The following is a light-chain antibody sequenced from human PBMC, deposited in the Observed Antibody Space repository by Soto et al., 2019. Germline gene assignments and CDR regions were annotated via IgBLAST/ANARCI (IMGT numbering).Light chain of an antibody. CDR1: SSDVGAYNY. CDR3: TSWTTSTTIK. V-gene: IGLV2-14*01. J-gene: IGLJ2*01. CDR2: DVN. Sequence: QSALTQPASVSGSPGQSITISCTGTSSDVGAYNYVSWYQQHPGKAPKLMIYDVNIRPSGVSNRFSGSKSGNTASLTISGLQDEDEADYYCTSWTTSTTIKFGGGTQLTVL.